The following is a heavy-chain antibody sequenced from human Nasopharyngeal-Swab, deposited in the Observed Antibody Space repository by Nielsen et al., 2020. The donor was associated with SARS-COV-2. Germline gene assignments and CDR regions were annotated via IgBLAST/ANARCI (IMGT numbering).Heavy chain of an antibody. CDR1: GGSLNNYW. CDR2: IYHRGTT. V-gene: IGHV4-34*01. Sequence: GSLRLSCAVYGGSLNNYWWSWIRQTPGKGLEWIGEIYHRGTTNYNPSPKSRVTISVDTSKNQFSLELISVTAADTAVYYCARHIRGWDAFDIWGQGTTVTVSS. J-gene: IGHJ3*02. CDR3: ARHIRGWDAFDI. D-gene: IGHD6-19*01.